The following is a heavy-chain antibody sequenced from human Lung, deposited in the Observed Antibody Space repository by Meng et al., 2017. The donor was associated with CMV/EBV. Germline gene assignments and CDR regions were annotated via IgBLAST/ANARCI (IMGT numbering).Heavy chain of an antibody. CDR3: ARGTGIFDY. J-gene: IGHJ4*02. D-gene: IGHD7-27*01. Sequence: SRQATCYTLASHGITWWLQAPGHGLEWIGWISPSIGSTNYAQKVEGRVTMTTDRSTTTADLELRSLRYDDTAVYFCARGTGIFDYWGQGTLVTVSS. CDR2: ISPSIGST. V-gene: IGHV1-18*04. CDR1: CYTLASHG.